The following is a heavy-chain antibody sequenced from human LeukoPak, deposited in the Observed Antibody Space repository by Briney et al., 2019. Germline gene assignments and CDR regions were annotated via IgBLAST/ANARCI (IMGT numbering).Heavy chain of an antibody. Sequence: GGSLRLSCAASGFTFSSYSMNWVRQAPGKGLEWVSYISSSSSTIYYADSVKGRFTISRDNAKNSLYLQMNSLRAEDTAVYYCARPSLTIFGVVIPDDAFDIWGQGTMVTVSS. V-gene: IGHV3-48*01. D-gene: IGHD3-3*01. CDR3: ARPSLTIFGVVIPDDAFDI. CDR1: GFTFSSYS. CDR2: ISSSSSTI. J-gene: IGHJ3*02.